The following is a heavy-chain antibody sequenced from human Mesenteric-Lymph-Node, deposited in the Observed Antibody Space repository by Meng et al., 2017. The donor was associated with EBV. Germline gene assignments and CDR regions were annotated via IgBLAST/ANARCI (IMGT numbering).Heavy chain of an antibody. V-gene: IGHV4-34*01. Sequence: LWGAGMCKPSETLSRTFDGMGGSFRGDYWTWIRQTQGKGLEWIGEINAGESTNYNPSLKSRVTMSIATSKNQFSLKLSSVTAADTAVYYCARTIAGEYGDYVVPLDYWGQGTLVTVSS. CDR2: INAGEST. CDR1: GGSFRGDY. CDR3: ARTIAGEYGDYVVPLDY. J-gene: IGHJ4*02. D-gene: IGHD4-17*01.